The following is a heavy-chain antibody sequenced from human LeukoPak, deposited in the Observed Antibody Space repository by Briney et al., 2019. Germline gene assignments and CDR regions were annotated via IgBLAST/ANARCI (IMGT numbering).Heavy chain of an antibody. CDR3: ATGLTKLLVAFDI. D-gene: IGHD2/OR15-2a*01. J-gene: IGHJ3*02. Sequence: ASVKVSCKASGYTFTGYYMHWVRQAPGQGLEWMGWINPNSGGTNYAQRFQGRVTMTRDTSISTAYMELSRLRSDDTAMYYCATGLTKLLVAFDIWGQGTMVTVSS. CDR2: INPNSGGT. CDR1: GYTFTGYY. V-gene: IGHV1-2*02.